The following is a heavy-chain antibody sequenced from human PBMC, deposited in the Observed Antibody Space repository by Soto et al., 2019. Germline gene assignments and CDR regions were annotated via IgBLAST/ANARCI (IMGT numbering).Heavy chain of an antibody. CDR1: DDFISSYY. Sequence: LSLTCTVSDDFISSYYWNWIRQPAGKGLEWIGRVSTNGATNYNPSLESRVTMSVDTSKNQFSLKLTSVTAADTAVYYCARDLLSVRRAAFDIWGQGTMVTVSS. D-gene: IGHD1-1*01. CDR3: ARDLLSVRRAAFDI. CDR2: VSTNGAT. V-gene: IGHV4-4*07. J-gene: IGHJ3*02.